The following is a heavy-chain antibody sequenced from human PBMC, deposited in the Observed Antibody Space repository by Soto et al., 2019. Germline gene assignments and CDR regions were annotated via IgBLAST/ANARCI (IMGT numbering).Heavy chain of an antibody. Sequence: PGGSLRLSCEATGFTFSSHEMNWIRQTPGKRLEWIAKISGSGSTINYADSVKGRFTISRDNVQRTLHLQMDSLRVEDTGVYYCARGGVYWGRGTLVT. CDR2: ISGSGSTI. J-gene: IGHJ1*01. CDR3: ARGGVY. CDR1: GFTFSSHE. V-gene: IGHV3-48*03. D-gene: IGHD2-8*01.